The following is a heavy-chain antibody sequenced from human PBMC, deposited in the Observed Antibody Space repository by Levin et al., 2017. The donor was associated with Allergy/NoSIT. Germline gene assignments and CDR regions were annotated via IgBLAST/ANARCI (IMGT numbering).Heavy chain of an antibody. V-gene: IGHV3-15*01. J-gene: IGHJ4*02. CDR3: TTGDCGGGSCHAFDY. Sequence: MAGGSLRLSCAASGFTFSNVWMTWVRQAPGKGLEWVGRIKRKIDGGTTDYAAPVKGEFTISRDDSKNTAYLEINSLKTEDTAVYYCTTGDCGGGSCHAFDYWGRGTLVTVSS. CDR1: GFTFSNVW. CDR2: IKRKIDGGTT. D-gene: IGHD2-15*01.